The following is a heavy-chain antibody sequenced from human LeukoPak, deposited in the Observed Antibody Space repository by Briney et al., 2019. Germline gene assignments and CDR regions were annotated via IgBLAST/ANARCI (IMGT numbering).Heavy chain of an antibody. V-gene: IGHV3-48*01. CDR3: ARSPDMVRGVIITDYYYMDV. CDR1: GFTFSSYS. CDR2: ISSSSSTI. D-gene: IGHD3-10*01. J-gene: IGHJ6*03. Sequence: PGGSLRLSCAASGFTFSSYSMNWARQAPGKGLEWVSYISSSSSTIYYADSVKGRFTISRDNAKNSLYLQMNSLRAEDTAVYYCARSPDMVRGVIITDYYYMDVWGKGTTVTVSS.